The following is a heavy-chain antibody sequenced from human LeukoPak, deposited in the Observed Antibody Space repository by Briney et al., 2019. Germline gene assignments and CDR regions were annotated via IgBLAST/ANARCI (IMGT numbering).Heavy chain of an antibody. J-gene: IGHJ3*01. CDR3: ARDGYGDDAFDF. D-gene: IGHD4-17*01. CDR2: INTNTGNP. CDR1: GYTFTSYA. Sequence: GASVKVSCKASGYTFTSYAMNWVRQAPGQGLEWMGWINTNTGNPTYAQGFTGRFAFSLDTSVTTVYLQISSLKAEDTAVYYCARDGYGDDAFDFWGQGTMVTVSS. V-gene: IGHV7-4-1*02.